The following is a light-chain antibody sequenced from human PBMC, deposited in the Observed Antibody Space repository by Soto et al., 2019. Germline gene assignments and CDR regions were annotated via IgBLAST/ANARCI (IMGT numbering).Light chain of an antibody. CDR1: QSISSY. Sequence: DIQMTQSPSSLSASVGDRVTITCRASQSISSYLNWYQQKPGKAPKLLIYAASSLQSGVPSRFSGSGSGTDFTLTISSLQPEDFATYYCQQSYSTPSTFGRGTKVDI. V-gene: IGKV1-39*01. J-gene: IGKJ3*01. CDR3: QQSYSTPST. CDR2: AAS.